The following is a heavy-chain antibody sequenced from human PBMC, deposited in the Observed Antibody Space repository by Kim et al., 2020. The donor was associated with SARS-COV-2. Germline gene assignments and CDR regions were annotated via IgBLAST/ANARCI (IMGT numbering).Heavy chain of an antibody. CDR2: IKQDGSEK. D-gene: IGHD2-21*02. J-gene: IGHJ3*02. CDR3: ARGSCPGWGDYCFPNPFYLFGMNAFDI. Sequence: GGSLRLSCAASGFTFSSYWMSWVRQAPGKGLEWVANIKQDGSEKYYVDSVKGRFTISRDNAKNSLYLQMNSLRAEDTAVYYCARGSCPGWGDYCFPNPFYLFGMNAFDIWGQGTMVTVSS. CDR1: GFTFSSYW. V-gene: IGHV3-7*03.